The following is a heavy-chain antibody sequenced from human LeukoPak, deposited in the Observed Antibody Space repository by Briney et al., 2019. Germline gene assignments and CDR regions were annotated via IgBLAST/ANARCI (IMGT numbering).Heavy chain of an antibody. CDR2: INPNSGGT. J-gene: IGHJ5*02. CDR3: AREYFEYSSSP. D-gene: IGHD6-6*01. Sequence: ASVKVSCKASGYTFTSYDINWVRQAPGQGLEWMGWINPNSGGTNYAQKFQGRVTMTRDTSISTAYMELSRLRSDDTAVYYCAREYFEYSSSPWGQGTLVAVSS. CDR1: GYTFTSYD. V-gene: IGHV1-2*02.